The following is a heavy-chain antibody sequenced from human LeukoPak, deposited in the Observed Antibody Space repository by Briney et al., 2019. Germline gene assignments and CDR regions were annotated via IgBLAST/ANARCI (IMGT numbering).Heavy chain of an antibody. J-gene: IGHJ6*02. D-gene: IGHD1-26*01. CDR1: GYTFTGYY. CDR2: INPNSGGT. CDR3: ARGPERLGWEPHYYYGMDV. Sequence: ASVKVSCKASGYTFTGYYMHWVRQAPGQGLEWMGWINPNSGGTNYAQKFQGWVTMTRDTSISTAYMELSRLRSDDTAVYYCARGPERLGWEPHYYYGMDVWGQGTTVTVSS. V-gene: IGHV1-2*04.